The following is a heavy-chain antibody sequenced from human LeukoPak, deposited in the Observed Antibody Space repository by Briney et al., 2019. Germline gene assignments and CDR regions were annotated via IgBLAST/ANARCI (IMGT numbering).Heavy chain of an antibody. D-gene: IGHD3-3*01. J-gene: IGHJ6*02. CDR3: ASGYYDFWSGPEAGAYGMDV. Sequence: SETLSLSCTVSGGSLSSGGYYWGGIRPTPRKGPEWVVGISYTVSTYYNPSLKSRVTISVDTSKNQFSLKLSSVTAADTAVYYCASGYYDFWSGPEAGAYGMDVWGQGTTVTVSS. V-gene: IGHV4-39*01. CDR2: ISYTVST. CDR1: GGSLSSGGYY.